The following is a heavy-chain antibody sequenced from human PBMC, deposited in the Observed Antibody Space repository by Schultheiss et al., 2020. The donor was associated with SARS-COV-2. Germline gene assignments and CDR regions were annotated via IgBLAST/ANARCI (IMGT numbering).Heavy chain of an antibody. D-gene: IGHD2-2*01. CDR1: GYTFTGYY. CDR3: ARGGYCSSTSCLPWLYYYYYYYMDV. V-gene: IGHV1-2*02. J-gene: IGHJ6*03. CDR2: INPNSGGT. Sequence: ASVKVSCKASGYTFTGYYMHWVRQAPGQGLEWMGWINPNSGGTNYAQKFQGRVTITRDTSASTAYMELSSLRSDDTAVYYCARGGYCSSTSCLPWLYYYYYYYMDVWGKGTTVTVSS.